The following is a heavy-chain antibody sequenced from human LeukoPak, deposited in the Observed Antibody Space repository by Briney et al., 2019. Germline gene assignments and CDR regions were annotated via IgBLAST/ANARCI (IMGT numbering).Heavy chain of an antibody. CDR1: GGSFSGYY. D-gene: IGHD6-13*01. J-gene: IGHJ6*03. V-gene: IGHV4-34*01. CDR3: ARGFVSPSIAAAGMGYYYYYMDV. Sequence: PSETLSLTCAVYGGSFSGYYWSWIRQPPGKGLEWIGEINHSGSTNYNPSLKSRVTISVDKSKNQFSLKLSSVTAADTAVYYCARGFVSPSIAAAGMGYYYYYMDVWGKGTTVTVSS. CDR2: INHSGST.